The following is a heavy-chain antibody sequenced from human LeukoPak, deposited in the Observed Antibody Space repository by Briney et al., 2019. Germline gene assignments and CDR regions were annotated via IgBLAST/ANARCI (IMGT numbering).Heavy chain of an antibody. Sequence: PGGSLRLSCAASGFTFSNAWMSWVRQAPGKGLEWVSAISGSGGSTYYADSVKGRFTISRDNSKNTLYLQMNSLRAEDTAVYYCAKVAIAAGYYFDYWGQGTLVTVSS. J-gene: IGHJ4*02. CDR3: AKVAIAAGYYFDY. D-gene: IGHD6-13*01. V-gene: IGHV3-23*01. CDR1: GFTFSNAW. CDR2: ISGSGGST.